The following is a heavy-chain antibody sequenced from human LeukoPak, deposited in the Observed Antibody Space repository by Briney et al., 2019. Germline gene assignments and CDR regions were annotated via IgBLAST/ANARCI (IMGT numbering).Heavy chain of an antibody. CDR2: IKEDGSEK. CDR1: GFTFSSYG. V-gene: IGHV3-7*01. D-gene: IGHD3-16*01. J-gene: IGHJ3*02. CDR3: TREGVGGFDI. Sequence: GGSLRLSCAASGFTFSSYGMHWVRQAPGKGLEWVANIKEDGSEKDFVDSVKGRLSISRDNAKTSLYLQVNSLRAEDTAVYFCTREGVGGFDIWGQGAMVTVSS.